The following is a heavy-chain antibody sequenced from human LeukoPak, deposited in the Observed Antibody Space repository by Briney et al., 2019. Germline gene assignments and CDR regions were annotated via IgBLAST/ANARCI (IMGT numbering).Heavy chain of an antibody. D-gene: IGHD6-13*01. CDR2: IRSRSNSYAT. CDR1: GFTFSGAA. CDR3: TRPGGAVTGTQFDY. Sequence: GGSLKLSCAASGFTFSGAAMHWVRQASGKGLEWVGHIRSRSNSYATAYAASVKGRFTNSRDDSKNTAYLQMNSLKTEDTAVYYCTRPGGAVTGTQFDYWGQGTLVTVSS. V-gene: IGHV3-73*01. J-gene: IGHJ4*02.